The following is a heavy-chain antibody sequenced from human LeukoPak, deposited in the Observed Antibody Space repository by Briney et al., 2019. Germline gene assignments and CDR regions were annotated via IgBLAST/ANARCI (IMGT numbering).Heavy chain of an antibody. V-gene: IGHV1-8*02. CDR2: MNPNSGNT. CDR3: AKDPGGYGHITFDY. CDR1: GYTFTGYY. J-gene: IGHJ4*02. D-gene: IGHD5-18*01. Sequence: ASVKVSCKASGYTFTGYYMHWVRQATGQGLEWMGWMNPNSGNTGYAQKFQGRVTMTRNISISTAYMELNSLRAEDTAVYYCAKDPGGYGHITFDYWGQGTLVTVSS.